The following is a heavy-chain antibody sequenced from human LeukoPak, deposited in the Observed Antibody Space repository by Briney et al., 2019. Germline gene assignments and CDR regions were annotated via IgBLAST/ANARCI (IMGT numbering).Heavy chain of an antibody. D-gene: IGHD5-18*01. J-gene: IGHJ4*02. CDR1: GFSFSYYV. CDR3: ARARGDSSPASRYFDY. CDR2: IATDGGER. V-gene: IGHV3-30-3*01. Sequence: GSLRLSCAGSGFSFSYYVMHWVRQAPGKGLEWVALIATDGGERYYADSVKGRFTISRDNSKNTLYVQMNSLRPEDTAIYYCARARGDSSPASRYFDYWGQGAPVTVSS.